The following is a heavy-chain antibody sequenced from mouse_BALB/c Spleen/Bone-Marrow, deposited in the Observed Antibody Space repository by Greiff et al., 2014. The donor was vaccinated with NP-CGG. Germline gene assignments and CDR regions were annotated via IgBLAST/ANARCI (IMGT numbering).Heavy chain of an antibody. CDR3: ARSGYYGSSYFDY. V-gene: IGHV1-20*02. D-gene: IGHD1-1*01. J-gene: IGHJ2*01. CDR1: GYSFTGYF. CDR2: INPYNGDT. Sequence: EVQVVESGPELVKPGASVKISCKASGYSFTGYFMNWVMQSHGKSLEWIGRINPYNGDTFYNQKFKGKATLTVDKSSSTAHMELRSLASEDSAVHYCARSGYYGSSYFDYWGQGTTLTVSS.